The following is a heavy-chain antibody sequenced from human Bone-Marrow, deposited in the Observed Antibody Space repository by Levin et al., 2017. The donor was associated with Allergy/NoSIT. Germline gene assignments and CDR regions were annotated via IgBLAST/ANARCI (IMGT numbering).Heavy chain of an antibody. J-gene: IGHJ4*02. Sequence: ASVKVSCVASGFIFSSSAMSWVRQAPGKGLEWVSSISHAGGHTHYADSVKGRFTVSRDNSKNALYLQLNSLRVEDTAIYYCTKVAHSSAWYGLIDFWGQGGLVTVSS. V-gene: IGHV3-23*01. D-gene: IGHD6-19*01. CDR2: ISHAGGHT. CDR3: TKVAHSSAWYGLIDF. CDR1: GFIFSSSA.